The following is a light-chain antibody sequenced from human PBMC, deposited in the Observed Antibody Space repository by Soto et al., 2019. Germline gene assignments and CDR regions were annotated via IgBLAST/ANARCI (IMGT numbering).Light chain of an antibody. CDR3: QLYGSSPPRYT. J-gene: IGKJ2*01. CDR2: AAS. CDR1: QSVSSNY. Sequence: EIVLTQSPGTLYLSPGERATLSCRASQSVSSNYLAWYQQKRGQAPRLLIYAASARATGIPDRFSGSGSGTDFTLTINRLEPEDFAVYFCQLYGSSPPRYTFGQGTKVDIK. V-gene: IGKV3-20*01.